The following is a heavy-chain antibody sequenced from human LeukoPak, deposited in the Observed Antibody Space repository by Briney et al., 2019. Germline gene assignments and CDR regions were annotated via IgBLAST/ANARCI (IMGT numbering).Heavy chain of an antibody. Sequence: SETLSLTCTVSGYSISSGYYWGWIRQPPGKGLEWIASVYRSGSTYYKSSLKTRVRISVDTSKNQFSLQLRSVTAADTAVYYCARAFRTLYCSGGSCYKYFDYWGQGTLVTVSS. CDR3: ARAFRTLYCSGGSCYKYFDY. V-gene: IGHV4-38-2*02. CDR2: VYRSGST. J-gene: IGHJ4*02. D-gene: IGHD2-15*01. CDR1: GYSISSGYY.